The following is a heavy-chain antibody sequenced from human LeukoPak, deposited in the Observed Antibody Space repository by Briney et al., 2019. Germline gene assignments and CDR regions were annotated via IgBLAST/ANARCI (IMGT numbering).Heavy chain of an antibody. Sequence: ASVKVSCKASGGTFSSYAISWVRQALGQGLEWMGRIIPVLNIANYAQKFQGRVTITADKSTSAAYMELSSLRSEDTAVYYCARGGPLGVVTHHFDFWGQGTLVTVSS. D-gene: IGHD3-3*01. J-gene: IGHJ4*02. CDR1: GGTFSSYA. V-gene: IGHV1-69*04. CDR2: IIPVLNIA. CDR3: ARGGPLGVVTHHFDF.